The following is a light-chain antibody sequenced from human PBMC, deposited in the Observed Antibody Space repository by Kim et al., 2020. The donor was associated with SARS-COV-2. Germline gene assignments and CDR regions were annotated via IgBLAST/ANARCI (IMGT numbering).Light chain of an antibody. V-gene: IGLV1-40*01. Sequence: RVTISCTGGTSNSGAGYEVHWYQQLPGTAPKLLIYGNSNRPSGVPDRFSGSKSGTSASLAITGLQAEDEADYYCQSYDSSLSGSVFGGGTQLTVL. CDR3: QSYDSSLSGSV. J-gene: IGLJ3*02. CDR2: GNS. CDR1: TSNSGAGYE.